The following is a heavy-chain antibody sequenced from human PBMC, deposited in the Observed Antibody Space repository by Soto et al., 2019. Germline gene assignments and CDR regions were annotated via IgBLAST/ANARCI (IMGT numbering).Heavy chain of an antibody. CDR1: GFVFSDYY. CDR2: ISTRSTYT. CDR3: ARDLAWKRGKVGRYYYGMDV. D-gene: IGHD1-1*01. Sequence: GGSLRLSCAASGFVFSDYYMSWVRQTPGKGLEWISYISTRSTYTNYADSVKGRFTISRDNTKNSLYLQMDSLRVEDTAVYYCARDLAWKRGKVGRYYYGMDVWGQGTTVTVSS. J-gene: IGHJ6*02. V-gene: IGHV3-11*06.